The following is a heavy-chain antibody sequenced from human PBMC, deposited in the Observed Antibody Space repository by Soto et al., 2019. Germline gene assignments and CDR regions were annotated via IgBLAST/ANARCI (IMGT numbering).Heavy chain of an antibody. Sequence: SETLSLTCTVSGGSISNFYWSWIRQSPGKGLEWIGYIYYSGSANYNPSLQSRVSISIDTSKDQFSLKLSSVTAADTAIYYCAKGNGYYFYWGPGTLVTVSS. CDR3: AKGNGYYFY. J-gene: IGHJ4*02. CDR2: IYYSGSA. D-gene: IGHD1-26*01. V-gene: IGHV4-59*08. CDR1: GGSISNFY.